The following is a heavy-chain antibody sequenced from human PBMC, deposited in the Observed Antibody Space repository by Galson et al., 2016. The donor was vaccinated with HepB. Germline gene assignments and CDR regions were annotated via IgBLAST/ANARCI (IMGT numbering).Heavy chain of an antibody. CDR2: ISYDGSKK. D-gene: IGHD3-3*01. V-gene: IGHV3-30*18. J-gene: IGHJ6*03. CDR3: AKGGGIMEWLLDYYMDV. Sequence: SLRLSCAASGFTFSSYGMHWVRQAPGKGLEWVAVISYDGSKKYYADSVKGRFTISRDNSKNTLYLQMNSLRAEDTAVYYCAKGGGIMEWLLDYYMDVWGKGTTVTVSS. CDR1: GFTFSSYG.